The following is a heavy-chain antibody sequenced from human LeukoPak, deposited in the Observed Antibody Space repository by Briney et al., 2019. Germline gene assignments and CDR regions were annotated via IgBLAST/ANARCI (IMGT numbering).Heavy chain of an antibody. D-gene: IGHD6-13*01. CDR2: ISGRGNNT. Sequence: GGSLRLSCAASGFTFSTYAMSWVRQAPGKGLEWVSSISGRGNNTYYADSVKGRFTISRDSSKNTLHLQVNSLRAEDTAIYYCARAYSSSWYDYWGQGTLVTVSS. CDR1: GFTFSTYA. J-gene: IGHJ4*02. V-gene: IGHV3-23*01. CDR3: ARAYSSSWYDY.